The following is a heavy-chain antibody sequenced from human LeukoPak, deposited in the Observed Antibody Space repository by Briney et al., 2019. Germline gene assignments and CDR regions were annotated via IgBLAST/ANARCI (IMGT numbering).Heavy chain of an antibody. J-gene: IGHJ4*02. CDR2: IKQDGSEK. CDR3: ARDVGYVGVVIIGGFDY. CDR1: GFTFSSYW. Sequence: QPGGSLRLSCAASGFTFSSYWMSWVRQAPGKGLEWVANIKQDGSEKYYVDSVKGRFTISRDNAKNSLYLQMNSLRAEDTAVYYCARDVGYVGVVIIGGFDYWGQGTLVTVSS. V-gene: IGHV3-7*01. D-gene: IGHD3-3*01.